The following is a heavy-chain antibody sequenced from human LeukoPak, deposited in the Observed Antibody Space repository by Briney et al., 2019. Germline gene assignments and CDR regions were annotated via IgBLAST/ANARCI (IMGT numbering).Heavy chain of an antibody. CDR3: ARGSHYYYYYMDV. V-gene: IGHV3-74*03. J-gene: IGHJ6*03. CDR2: INTDGSDT. Sequence: PGGSLRLSCVASGFTFSNYWMHWVRRAPGKGLVWVSHINTDGSDTKYADSVKGRFTISRDNAKNTLYLQMNSLRAEDTAVYYCARGSHYYYYYMDVWGKGTTVTVPS. CDR1: GFTFSNYW.